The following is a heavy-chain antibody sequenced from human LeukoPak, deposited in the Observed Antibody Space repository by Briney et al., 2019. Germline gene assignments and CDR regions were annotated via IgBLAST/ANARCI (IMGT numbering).Heavy chain of an antibody. CDR1: GFTFSSYA. D-gene: IGHD3-22*01. CDR3: AKDDPYYYDRSGPNGLGAFDI. J-gene: IGHJ3*02. Sequence: GGSLRLSCAASGFTFSSYAMSWVRQAPGKGLEWVSAISGSGGSTYYADSVKGRFTISRDNSKNTLYLQMNSLRAEDTAVYYCAKDDPYYYDRSGPNGLGAFDIWGQGTMVTVSS. CDR2: ISGSGGST. V-gene: IGHV3-23*01.